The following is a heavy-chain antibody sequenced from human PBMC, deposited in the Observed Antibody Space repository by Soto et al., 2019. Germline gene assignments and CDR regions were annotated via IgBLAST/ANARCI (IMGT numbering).Heavy chain of an antibody. CDR1: GFDISTYG. CDR2: IWYDGSNQ. D-gene: IGHD3-22*01. V-gene: IGHV3-33*01. CDR3: ARAVSGATYYDCIGY. Sequence: PGGSLRLSCEASGFDISTYGLHWVRQAPGKGLEWLAFIWYDGSNQHYAASVKGRFTISRDNSRNTLYLQMNNLRADDTAVYFCARAVSGATYYDCIGYWGRGTLVTVSS. J-gene: IGHJ4*02.